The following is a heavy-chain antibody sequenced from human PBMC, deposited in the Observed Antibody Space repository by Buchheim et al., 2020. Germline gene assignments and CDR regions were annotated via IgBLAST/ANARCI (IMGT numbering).Heavy chain of an antibody. CDR1: GFTFSSYA. CDR2: ISGSGGST. CDR3: AKAPCSSTSCYTFEY. Sequence: EVQLLESGGGLVQPGGSLRLSCAASGFTFSSYAMSWVRQAPGKGLEWVSVISGSGGSTDYADSVKGRFTISRDNSKNTLYLQVNSLRAEDTAIYYCAKAPCSSTSCYTFEYWGQGTL. D-gene: IGHD2-2*02. J-gene: IGHJ4*02. V-gene: IGHV3-23*01.